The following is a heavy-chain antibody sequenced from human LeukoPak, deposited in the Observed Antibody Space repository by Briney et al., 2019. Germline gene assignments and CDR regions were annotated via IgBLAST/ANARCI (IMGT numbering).Heavy chain of an antibody. J-gene: IGHJ4*02. CDR2: ISSSGSTI. CDR3: ARYGSSWHRHFDY. Sequence: GGSLRLSCAASGFTFSDYYMSWIRQAPGKGLEWVSYISSSGSTIYYADSVRGRFTISRDNAKNSLYLQMNSLRAEDTAVYYCARYGSSWHRHFDYWGQGTLVTVSS. V-gene: IGHV3-11*01. CDR1: GFTFSDYY. D-gene: IGHD6-13*01.